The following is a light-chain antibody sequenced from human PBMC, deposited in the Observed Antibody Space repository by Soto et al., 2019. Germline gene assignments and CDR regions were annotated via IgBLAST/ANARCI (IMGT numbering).Light chain of an antibody. CDR2: DAS. CDR1: QSVSSY. CDR3: PKRSNWPLT. J-gene: IGKJ4*01. V-gene: IGKV3-11*01. Sequence: EIVLTQSPATLSLTPGERATLSCRASQSVSSYLAWYQQKPGQAPRLLIYDASNMATGIPARFSGSGSGTDFTLTISSLEPEDFAVYYCPKRSNWPLTCGGGNKVEIQ.